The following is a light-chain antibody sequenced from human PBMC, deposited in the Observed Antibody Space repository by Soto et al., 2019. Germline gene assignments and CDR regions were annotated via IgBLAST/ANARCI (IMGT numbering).Light chain of an antibody. CDR2: DVS. CDR3: SSYTSSSLGVV. V-gene: IGLV2-14*03. J-gene: IGLJ2*01. Sequence: QSVLTQPASVSGSPGQSITISCTGTSSDVGGYNYVSWYQQYPGKAPKLMIYDVSGRPSGVSNRFSGSKSGNTASLTISGLQAEDEADYYCSSYTSSSLGVVFGGGTKLTVL. CDR1: SSDVGGYNY.